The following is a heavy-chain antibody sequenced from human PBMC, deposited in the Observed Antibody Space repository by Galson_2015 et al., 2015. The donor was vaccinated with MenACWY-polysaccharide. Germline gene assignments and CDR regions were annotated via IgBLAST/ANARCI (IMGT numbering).Heavy chain of an antibody. Sequence: SLRLSCAASGFTFSSYVMHWVRQAPGKGLEYVSGISSNGGSTYYADSVTGRFTISRDNSKNTLYLRMSSLRAEDTAVYYCVKGGYSSSWYRGDYWGQGTLVTVSS. V-gene: IGHV3-64D*08. J-gene: IGHJ4*02. D-gene: IGHD6-13*01. CDR1: GFTFSSYV. CDR3: VKGGYSSSWYRGDY. CDR2: ISSNGGST.